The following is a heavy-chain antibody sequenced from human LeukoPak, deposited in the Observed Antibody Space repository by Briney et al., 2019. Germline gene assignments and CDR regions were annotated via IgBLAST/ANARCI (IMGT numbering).Heavy chain of an antibody. CDR1: GFTFSSYA. J-gene: IGHJ6*02. CDR3: AKDDGDYPHYYYYGMDV. D-gene: IGHD4-17*01. CDR2: ISGSGGST. Sequence: PGGSLRLSCAASGFTFSSYAMSWVRQAPGKGLEWVSAISGSGGSTYYADPVKGRFTISRDNSKNTLYLQMNSLRAEDTAVYYCAKDDGDYPHYYYYGMDVWGQGTTVTVSS. V-gene: IGHV3-23*01.